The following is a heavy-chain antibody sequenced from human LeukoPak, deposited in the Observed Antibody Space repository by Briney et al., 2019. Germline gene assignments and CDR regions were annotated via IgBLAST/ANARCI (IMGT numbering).Heavy chain of an antibody. CDR3: ARRLTQYDCFDP. J-gene: IGHJ5*02. CDR2: TYYRSTWFN. Sequence: SQTLSLTCAISGDSVSSNSVTWNWIRQSPSRGLEWLGRTYYRSTWFNDYAVSVRGRITVNPDTSKNQFSLHLNSVTPEDTAVYYCARRLTQYDCFDPWGQGILVTVSS. D-gene: IGHD2-2*01. CDR1: GDSVSSNSVT. V-gene: IGHV6-1*01.